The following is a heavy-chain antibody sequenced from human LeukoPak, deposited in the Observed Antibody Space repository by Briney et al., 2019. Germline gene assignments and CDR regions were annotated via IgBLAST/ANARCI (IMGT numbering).Heavy chain of an antibody. CDR2: IIPILGIA. J-gene: IGHJ4*02. D-gene: IGHD2-15*01. V-gene: IGHV1-69*04. CDR3: ARGGYCSGGSCYIV. CDR1: GGTFSSYA. Sequence: SVTVSCKASGGTFSSYAISWVRQAPGQGLEWMGRIIPILGIANYAQKFQGRVTITADKSTSTAYMELSSLRSENTAVYYCARGGYCSGGSCYIVWGQGTLVTVSS.